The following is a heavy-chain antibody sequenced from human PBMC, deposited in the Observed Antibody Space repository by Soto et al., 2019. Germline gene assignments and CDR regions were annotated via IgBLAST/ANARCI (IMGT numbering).Heavy chain of an antibody. D-gene: IGHD3-22*01. CDR1: GFTFTSSA. V-gene: IGHV1-58*01. J-gene: IGHJ4*02. CDR2: IVVGSGNT. CDR3: AALTYYDSSGYHRFRDY. Sequence: SVKVSCKASGFTFTSSAVQWVRQARGQRLEWIGWIVVGSGNTNYAQKFQERVTITRDMSTSTAYMELSSLRSEDTAVYYCAALTYYDSSGYHRFRDYWGQGTLVTVSS.